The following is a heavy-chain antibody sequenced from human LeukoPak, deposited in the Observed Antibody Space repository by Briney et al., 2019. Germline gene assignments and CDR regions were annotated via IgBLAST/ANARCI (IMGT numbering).Heavy chain of an antibody. D-gene: IGHD4-23*01. CDR2: ISGPGGTT. V-gene: IGHV3-23*01. CDR3: ERAPGVIPVHFMDV. J-gene: IGHJ6*03. Sequence: GGSLRLSCVVPGFTFSTHTMTWVRQAPGKGLERVSDISGPGGTTYYAASVKGRFTISRDNAKNTLHLQLNSLRAEDTAVYYCERAPGVIPVHFMDVWGKGTTVIVSS. CDR1: GFTFSTHT.